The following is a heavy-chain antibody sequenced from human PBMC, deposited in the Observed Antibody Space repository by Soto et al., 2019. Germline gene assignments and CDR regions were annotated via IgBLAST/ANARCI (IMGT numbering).Heavy chain of an antibody. J-gene: IGHJ3*01. CDR2: VSPGGDVS. CDR1: GFSVSSLV. D-gene: IGHD1-20*01. V-gene: IGHV3-23*01. CDR3: VRSAITATTNWGALDA. Sequence: PXVCLRLSCAACGFSVSSLVMNGVRQAPGKGLEWVSTVSPGGDVSHYTDSVKGRFTISRDNSRRTLHLQMDSLRAEDAAVYFCVRSAITATTNWGALDAWGQGTVVTVS.